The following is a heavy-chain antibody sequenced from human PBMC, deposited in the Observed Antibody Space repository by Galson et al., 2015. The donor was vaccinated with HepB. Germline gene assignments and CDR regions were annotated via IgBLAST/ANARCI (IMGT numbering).Heavy chain of an antibody. CDR1: GGTFSSYA. V-gene: IGHV1-69*13. Sequence: SVKVSCKASGGTFSSYAISWVRQAPGQGLEWMGGIIPIFGTANYAQKFQGRVTITADESTSTAYMELSSLRSEDTAVYYCASGPRPYCSGGSCYSGLGFYYGMDVWGQGTTVTVSS. CDR3: ASGPRPYCSGGSCYSGLGFYYGMDV. J-gene: IGHJ6*02. D-gene: IGHD2-15*01. CDR2: IIPIFGTA.